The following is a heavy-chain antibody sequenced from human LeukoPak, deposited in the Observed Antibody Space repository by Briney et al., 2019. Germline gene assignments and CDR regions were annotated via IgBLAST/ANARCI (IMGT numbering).Heavy chain of an antibody. V-gene: IGHV4-39*01. D-gene: IGHD3-16*02. CDR2: IYYSGST. J-gene: IGHJ2*01. CDR3: ARGPPIMITFGGVIVIGTASVYFDL. CDR1: GGSISSSSYY. Sequence: PSETLSLTCTVSGGSISSSSYYWGWIRQPPGKGLEWIGSIYYSGSTYYNPSLKSRVTISVDRSKNQFSLKLSSVTAADTAVYYCARGPPIMITFGGVIVIGTASVYFDLWGRGTLVTVSS.